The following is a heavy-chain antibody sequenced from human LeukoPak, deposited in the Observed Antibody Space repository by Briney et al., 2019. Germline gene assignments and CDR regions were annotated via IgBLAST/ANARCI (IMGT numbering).Heavy chain of an antibody. V-gene: IGHV1-18*04. CDR3: ARGVWDSSGYYNSSFDY. D-gene: IGHD3-22*01. Sequence: ASVKVSCKASGYTFTGYYMHWVRQAPGQGLEWMGWISAYNGNTNYAQKFQGRVTMTTDTSTSTAYMELRSLRSDDTAVYYCARGVWDSSGYYNSSFDYWGQGTLVTVSS. CDR1: GYTFTGYY. CDR2: ISAYNGNT. J-gene: IGHJ4*02.